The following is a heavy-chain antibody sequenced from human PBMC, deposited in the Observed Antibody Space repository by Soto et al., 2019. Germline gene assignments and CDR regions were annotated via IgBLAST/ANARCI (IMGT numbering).Heavy chain of an antibody. CDR1: GFSLSTSGVG. D-gene: IGHD4-17*01. Sequence: QITLKESGPTLVKPTQTLTLTCTFSGFSLSTSGVGVGWIRQPPGKALEWLALIYWDDDKRYSPSLKSRLTITKDTAKTQVVLTMTNMDPVDTATYYCAHAHLDGDYEVGMDVWGQGTTVTVSS. CDR3: AHAHLDGDYEVGMDV. CDR2: IYWDDDK. V-gene: IGHV2-5*02. J-gene: IGHJ6*02.